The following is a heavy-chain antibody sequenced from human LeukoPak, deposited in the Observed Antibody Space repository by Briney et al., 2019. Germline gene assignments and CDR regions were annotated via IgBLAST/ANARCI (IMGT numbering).Heavy chain of an antibody. CDR2: IKPAGSEA. D-gene: IGHD1-1*01. Sequence: HPGGSLRLSCAASGFTFSSYWMSWVRQAPGKGLEWVATIKPAGSEAYYVDSVKGRFTISRDNAKNSLYLQMNSLRAEDTAVYYSARGSNWSPTPWGQGTLVTVPS. J-gene: IGHJ5*02. V-gene: IGHV3-7*01. CDR3: ARGSNWSPTP. CDR1: GFTFSSYW.